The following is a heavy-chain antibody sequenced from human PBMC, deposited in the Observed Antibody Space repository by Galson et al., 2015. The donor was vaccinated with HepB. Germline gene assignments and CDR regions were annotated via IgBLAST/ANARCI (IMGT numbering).Heavy chain of an antibody. CDR2: IYPGDSDT. J-gene: IGHJ4*02. CDR1: GYSFTSYW. D-gene: IGHD6-19*01. V-gene: IGHV5-51*01. Sequence: QSGAEVKKPGESLRISCKGSGYSFTSYWISWVRQMPGKGLEWMGIIYPGDSDTRYSPSFQGQVTISADKSISTAYLQWSSLKASDTAMYYCARRTRYSSGWYEDYFDYWGQGTLVTVSS. CDR3: ARRTRYSSGWYEDYFDY.